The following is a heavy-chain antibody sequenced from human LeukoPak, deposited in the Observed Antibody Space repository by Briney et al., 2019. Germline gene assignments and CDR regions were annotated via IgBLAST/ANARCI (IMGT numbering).Heavy chain of an antibody. CDR1: GGTFSSYA. CDR3: ARDESLGEPVY. D-gene: IGHD3-16*01. Sequence: ASVKVSCKASGGTFSSYAISWVRQAPGQGLEWMGRIIPIFGIANYAQKFQGRVTITADKSTSTAYMELSSLRSEDTAVYYCARDESLGEPVYRGQGTLVTVSS. V-gene: IGHV1-69*04. CDR2: IIPIFGIA. J-gene: IGHJ4*02.